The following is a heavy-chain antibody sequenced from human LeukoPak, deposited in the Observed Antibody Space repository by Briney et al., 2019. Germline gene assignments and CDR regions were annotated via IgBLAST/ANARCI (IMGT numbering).Heavy chain of an antibody. Sequence: SGTLSLTCAVSGGSISSSNWWSWVRQPPGKGLEWIGEIYHSGSTNYNPSLKSRVTISVDKSKNQFSLKLSSVTAADTAVYYCARDRGSSWSRRAFDIWGQGTMVTVPS. CDR2: IYHSGST. CDR3: ARDRGSSWSRRAFDI. J-gene: IGHJ3*02. CDR1: GGSISSSNW. D-gene: IGHD6-13*01. V-gene: IGHV4-4*02.